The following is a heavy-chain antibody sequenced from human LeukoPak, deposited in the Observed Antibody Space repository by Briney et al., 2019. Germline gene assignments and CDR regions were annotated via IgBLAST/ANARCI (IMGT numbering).Heavy chain of an antibody. D-gene: IGHD6-6*01. CDR1: GGSISSYY. V-gene: IGHV4-59*01. Sequence: SETLSLTCTVSGGSISSYYWSWIRQPPGKGLEWIGYIYYSGSTNYNPSLKSRVTISVDTSKNQFSLKLSSVTAADTAVYYCARKRSIAAPFDPWGQGTLVTVSS. CDR3: ARKRSIAAPFDP. CDR2: IYYSGST. J-gene: IGHJ5*02.